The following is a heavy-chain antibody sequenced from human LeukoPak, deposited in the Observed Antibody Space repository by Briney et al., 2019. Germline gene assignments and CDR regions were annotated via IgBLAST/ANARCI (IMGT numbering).Heavy chain of an antibody. D-gene: IGHD5-18*01. CDR2: ISHDGNSK. Sequence: GGSLRLSCAASGFTFSDFGMHWVRQAPGKGLESVAVISHDGNSKYSADSVEGRFTISRDNSKNTLYLQMNSLRAEDTAVYYCANGYSYGNTIDYWGQGTLVTVSS. J-gene: IGHJ4*02. CDR3: ANGYSYGNTIDY. V-gene: IGHV3-30*18. CDR1: GFTFSDFG.